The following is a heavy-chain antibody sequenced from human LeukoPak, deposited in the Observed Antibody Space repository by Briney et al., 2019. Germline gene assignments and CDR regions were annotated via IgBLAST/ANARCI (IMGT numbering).Heavy chain of an antibody. CDR3: ARGEVGADRNFDN. D-gene: IGHD1-26*01. Sequence: PSETLSLTCVVSGGSISSSDWWSWVRQPPGKGLEWIGEIYHSRATNYNPSLKSRLTISVDMSKNQFSLKLSSVTAADTAVYYCARGEVGADRNFDNWGQGTLVTVSS. CDR2: IYHSRAT. V-gene: IGHV4-4*02. CDR1: GGSISSSDW. J-gene: IGHJ4*02.